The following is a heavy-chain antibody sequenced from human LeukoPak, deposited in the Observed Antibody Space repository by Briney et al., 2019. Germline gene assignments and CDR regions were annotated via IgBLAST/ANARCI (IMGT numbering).Heavy chain of an antibody. CDR1: RGSISSGGHY. Sequence: SETLSLTCNVSRGSISSGGHYWSWIRQRPGKGLEWMGYYNPSLQSRLIISADTSMTQFSLRLRPVTAADTAVYYCARVSFTYGPLDSWGPGILVTVSS. J-gene: IGHJ4*02. D-gene: IGHD4-17*01. V-gene: IGHV4-31*03. CDR3: ARVSFTYGPLDS.